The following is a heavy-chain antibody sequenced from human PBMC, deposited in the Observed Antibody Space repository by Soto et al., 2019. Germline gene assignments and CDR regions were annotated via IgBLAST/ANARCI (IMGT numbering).Heavy chain of an antibody. CDR1: GFIVSSKY. CDR2: IYTGGST. CDR3: TTYTGYGMDG. Sequence: EVQMVETGGGLSQPGGSLRLSCAVSGFIVSSKYMTWVRQAPGKGLEWVSVIYTGGSTHYADSARGRFTISRDSSKNTLNLQKNSLRAEDAAVYYCTTYTGYGMDGWGPGTTVTVSS. D-gene: IGHD1-26*01. J-gene: IGHJ6*02. V-gene: IGHV3-53*02.